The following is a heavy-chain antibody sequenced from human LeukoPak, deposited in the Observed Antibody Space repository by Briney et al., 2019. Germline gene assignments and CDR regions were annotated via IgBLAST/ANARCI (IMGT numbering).Heavy chain of an antibody. CDR2: IFGSGGST. D-gene: IGHD1-7*01. Sequence: GGSLRLSCAASGFTFSSYTMYWVRQAPGKGLEWVSGIFGSGGSTHYADSVKGRFTISRDNSKNTLYLQMNSLRAEDTAVYYCAKYRTGTFLYYYYYMDVWGKGTTVTVSS. CDR1: GFTFSSYT. J-gene: IGHJ6*03. V-gene: IGHV3-23*01. CDR3: AKYRTGTFLYYYYYMDV.